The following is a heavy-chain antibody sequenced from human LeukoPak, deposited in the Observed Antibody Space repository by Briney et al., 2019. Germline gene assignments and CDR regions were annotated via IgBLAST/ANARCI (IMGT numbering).Heavy chain of an antibody. D-gene: IGHD3-10*01. CDR3: ARSMVRGVNDY. J-gene: IGHJ4*02. CDR2: INPNSGGT. V-gene: IGHV1-2*06. CDR1: GYTFTGYY. Sequence: ASVKVSCKASGYTFTGYYMHWVRQAPGQGLELMGRINPNSGGTNYAQKFQGRVTMTRDTSISTAYMELSRLRSDDTAVYYCARSMVRGVNDYWGQGTLVTVSS.